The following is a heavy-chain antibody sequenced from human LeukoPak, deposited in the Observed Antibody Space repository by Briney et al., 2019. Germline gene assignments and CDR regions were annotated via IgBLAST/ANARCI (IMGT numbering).Heavy chain of an antibody. CDR1: GFTFTNAW. J-gene: IGHJ4*02. Sequence: MPGGSLRLSCAASGFTFTNAWMHWVRQAPGKGLEWVGRIKTKSGGGTIDYAAPVRGRFTISRDDSENTLYLQMNSLKTEDTALYYCSTDQGGDILTGCWGQGTLVTVSS. CDR2: IKTKSGGGTI. CDR3: STDQGGDILTGC. D-gene: IGHD3-9*01. V-gene: IGHV3-15*07.